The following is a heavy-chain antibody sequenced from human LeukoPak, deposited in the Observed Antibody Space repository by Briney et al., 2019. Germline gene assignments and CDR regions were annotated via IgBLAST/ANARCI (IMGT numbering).Heavy chain of an antibody. CDR2: ISGSGGST. V-gene: IGHV3-23*01. J-gene: IGHJ4*02. Sequence: PGGSLRLSCAASGFTFSSYAMSWVRQAPGKGLEWVSAISGSGGSTYYADSVKGRFTISRDNSKNTLYLQMNSLRAEDTAVYYCAPQHSSGSYSDPYYFDYWGQGTLVTVSS. CDR1: GFTFSSYA. CDR3: APQHSSGSYSDPYYFDY. D-gene: IGHD3-10*01.